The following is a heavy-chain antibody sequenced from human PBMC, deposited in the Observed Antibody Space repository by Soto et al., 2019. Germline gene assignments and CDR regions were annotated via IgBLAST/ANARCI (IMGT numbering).Heavy chain of an antibody. Sequence: QVQLVQSGAEVKKPGSSVKVSRKASGGGFSTYAITWVRQAPGQGLEWMGGITPIFDTTNYAQKFQGRVTITADESTTTVHMELTSLTSEDTAGYYCATGGTTVTRRFDYWGQGTLVTVSS. CDR3: ATGGTTVTRRFDY. CDR2: ITPIFDTT. J-gene: IGHJ4*02. CDR1: GGGFSTYA. V-gene: IGHV1-69*01. D-gene: IGHD4-17*01.